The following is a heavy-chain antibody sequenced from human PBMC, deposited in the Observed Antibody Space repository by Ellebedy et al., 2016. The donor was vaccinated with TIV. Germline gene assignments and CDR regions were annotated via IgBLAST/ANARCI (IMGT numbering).Heavy chain of an antibody. CDR1: GYTFTSYF. CDR3: ARGDNYYYDSSGYYYSY. Sequence: ASVKVSCKASGYTFTSYFLYWVRQAPGQGLEWMGIINPTSGSSNYAQKFQGRVTVTRDTSTSTVYMELSSLRSEDTAVYYCARGDNYYYDSSGYYYSYWGRGTLVTVSS. D-gene: IGHD3-22*01. CDR2: INPTSGSS. J-gene: IGHJ4*02. V-gene: IGHV1-46*01.